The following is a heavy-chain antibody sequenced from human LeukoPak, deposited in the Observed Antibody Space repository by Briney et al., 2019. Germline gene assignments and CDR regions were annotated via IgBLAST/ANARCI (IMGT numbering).Heavy chain of an antibody. CDR2: IYYSGST. CDR1: GGSISSSSYY. CDR3: AREGAYSSSPALYYYYYMDV. Sequence: SETLSLTCTVSGGSISSSSYYWGWIRQPPVKGLEWIGYIYYSGSTNYNPSLKSRVTISVDTSKNQFSLKLSSVTAADTAVYYCAREGAYSSSPALYYYYYMDVWGKGTTVTVSS. J-gene: IGHJ6*03. V-gene: IGHV4-61*01. D-gene: IGHD6-6*01.